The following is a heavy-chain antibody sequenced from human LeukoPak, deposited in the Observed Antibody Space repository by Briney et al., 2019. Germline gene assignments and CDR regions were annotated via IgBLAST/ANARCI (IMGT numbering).Heavy chain of an antibody. V-gene: IGHV4-34*01. CDR1: GGSFSGYY. Sequence: PSETLSLTCAVYGGSFSGYYWSWIRQPPGKGLEWIGEINHSGSTNYNPSLKSRVTISVDTSKNQFSLKLSSVTAADTAVYYCARGPPNTATAIDNWFDPWGQGTLVTVSS. CDR3: ARGPPNTATAIDNWFDP. J-gene: IGHJ5*02. D-gene: IGHD5-18*01. CDR2: INHSGST.